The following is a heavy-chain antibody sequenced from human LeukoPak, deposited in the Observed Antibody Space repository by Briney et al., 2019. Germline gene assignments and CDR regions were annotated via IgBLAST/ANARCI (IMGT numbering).Heavy chain of an antibody. CDR3: ARERYCTNSVCDRRPIDY. CDR2: ISAYNGNT. J-gene: IGHJ4*02. V-gene: IGHV1-18*01. Sequence: GASVKVSCKASGYTFTSYGISWVRQAPGQGLEWMGWISAYNGNTNYAQKLQGRVTMTTDTSTSTAYMELRSLRSDDTAVYYCARERYCTNSVCDRRPIDYWGQGTLVTVSS. CDR1: GYTFTSYG. D-gene: IGHD2-8*01.